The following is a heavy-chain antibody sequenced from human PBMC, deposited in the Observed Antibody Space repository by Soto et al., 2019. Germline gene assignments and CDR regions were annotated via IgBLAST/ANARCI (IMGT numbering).Heavy chain of an antibody. J-gene: IGHJ3*02. V-gene: IGHV3-23*01. CDR3: ANNLVRGSPWYGAFDI. Sequence: EVQLLESGGGLVQPGGSLRLSCAASGFTFSNYAMSWVRQAPGKGLEWVSSISGSGGYIYYADSVKGRFTLSRDNSKNTLYLQMNSLKTDDTAVYYCANNLVRGSPWYGAFDIWGQGTTVTVSS. CDR2: ISGSGGYI. D-gene: IGHD6-13*01. CDR1: GFTFSNYA.